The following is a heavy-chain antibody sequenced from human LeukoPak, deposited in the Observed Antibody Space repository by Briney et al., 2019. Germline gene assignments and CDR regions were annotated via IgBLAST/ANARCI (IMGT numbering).Heavy chain of an antibody. CDR1: GYTFISYD. D-gene: IGHD3-3*01. CDR2: MNPNSGNT. J-gene: IGHJ6*03. CDR3: ARRQASGYDFWSGLSYYMDV. Sequence: ASVKVSCKASGYTFISYDVNWVRQATGQGLEWMGWMNPNSGNTGYAQKIQGRVTITRNTSISTAYMELSSLRSEDTGVYYCARRQASGYDFWSGLSYYMDVWGKGTTVTVSS. V-gene: IGHV1-8*03.